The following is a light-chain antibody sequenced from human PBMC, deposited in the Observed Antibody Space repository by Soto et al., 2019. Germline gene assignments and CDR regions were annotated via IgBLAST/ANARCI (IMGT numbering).Light chain of an antibody. CDR1: SRDIGEYNY. CDR3: SLYTSENTYV. J-gene: IGLJ1*01. CDR2: EVS. V-gene: IGLV2-8*01. Sequence: QSALTQPPSASGSPGQSVTFSCTGTSRDIGEYNYVSWYQQHPGKAPKLIIFEVSQRPSGVPDRFSGSKSGNTASLTVSGLQAADEADYYCSLYTSENTYVFGAGTKLTVL.